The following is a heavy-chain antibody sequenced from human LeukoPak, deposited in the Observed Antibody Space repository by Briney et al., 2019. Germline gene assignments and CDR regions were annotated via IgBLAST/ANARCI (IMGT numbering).Heavy chain of an antibody. Sequence: QSGGSLRLSCAASGFIFSSYGMSWVRQAPGKGLEWVSAISGSGGSTYYADSVKGRFTISRDNSKNTLYLQMNSLRAEDTAVYYCAGTERSNYDTALDYWGQGTLVTVSS. D-gene: IGHD4-11*01. CDR1: GFIFSSYG. CDR2: ISGSGGST. V-gene: IGHV3-23*01. CDR3: AGTERSNYDTALDY. J-gene: IGHJ4*02.